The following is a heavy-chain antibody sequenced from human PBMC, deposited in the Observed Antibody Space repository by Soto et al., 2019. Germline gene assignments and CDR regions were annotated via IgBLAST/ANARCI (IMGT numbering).Heavy chain of an antibody. CDR3: ARDIRGSGYYFDY. J-gene: IGHJ4*02. Sequence: LSLTCTVSGGSIISYYWGWIRQPAGKGLEWIGRIYTSGSTNYNPSLKSRVTMSVDTSKNQFSLKLSSVTAAETAVYYCARDIRGSGYYFDYWGQGTRVTVSS. CDR1: GGSIISYY. D-gene: IGHD3-3*01. V-gene: IGHV4-4*07. CDR2: IYTSGST.